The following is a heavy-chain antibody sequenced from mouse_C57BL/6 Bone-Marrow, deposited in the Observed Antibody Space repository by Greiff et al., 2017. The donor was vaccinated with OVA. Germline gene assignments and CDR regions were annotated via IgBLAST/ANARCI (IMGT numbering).Heavy chain of an antibody. V-gene: IGHV5-16*01. D-gene: IGHD4-1*01. J-gene: IGHJ2*01. CDR3: ARERGNWDYFDY. Sequence: EVNVVESEGGLVQPGSSMKLSCTASGFTFSDYYMAWVRQVPEKGLEWVANINYDDSSTYYLDSLKSRFIISRDNAKNILYMQMSSLKSEDTATYYCARERGNWDYFDYWGQGTTLTVSS. CDR1: GFTFSDYY. CDR2: INYDDSST.